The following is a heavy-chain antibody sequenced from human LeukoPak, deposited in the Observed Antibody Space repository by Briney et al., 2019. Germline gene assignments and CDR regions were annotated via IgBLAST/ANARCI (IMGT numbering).Heavy chain of an antibody. J-gene: IGHJ5*02. V-gene: IGHV4-31*03. CDR1: GVFVLSVGHY. Sequence: SETVSLNCSVSGVFVLSVGHYWSWIRKHPGRGLEWNQYIHPSGQTKYKPSLESRAFISVDASKNQFYLRLTSVTAADTAVYYCTKDFRADDSPLGFDPWGQGTLVTVSS. CDR2: IHPSGQT. CDR3: TKDFRADDSPLGFDP. D-gene: IGHD3-16*01.